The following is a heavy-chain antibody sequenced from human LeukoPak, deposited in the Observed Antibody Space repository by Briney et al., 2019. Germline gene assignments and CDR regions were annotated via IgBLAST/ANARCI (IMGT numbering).Heavy chain of an antibody. CDR3: ARRYCGGDCHSPYFDY. J-gene: IGHJ4*02. CDR2: IKQDGSER. D-gene: IGHD2-21*02. Sequence: PGGSLRLSCAASGFTLSSYWMSWVRQAPGKGLGGVANIKQDGSERYYVDSVKGRFTISRDNAKNSLYLQMNSLRAEDTAVYYCARRYCGGDCHSPYFDYWGQGTLVTVSS. CDR1: GFTLSSYW. V-gene: IGHV3-7*01.